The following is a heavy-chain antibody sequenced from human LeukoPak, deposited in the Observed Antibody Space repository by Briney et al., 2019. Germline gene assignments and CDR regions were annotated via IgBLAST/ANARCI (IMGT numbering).Heavy chain of an antibody. J-gene: IGHJ5*01. V-gene: IGHV1-8*01. Sequence: ASVKVSRKHSVYTSTTHNTNSVPHAPGQGRECLGCMNPNSGLTGYTQNLQGRENMTRDTSRSTVYIQQGRLRQHDTAVYTGARESGCTDNWLDSWGQGTLVTVSS. D-gene: IGHD1-26*01. CDR2: MNPNSGLT. CDR1: VYTSTTHN. CDR3: ARESGCTDNWLDS.